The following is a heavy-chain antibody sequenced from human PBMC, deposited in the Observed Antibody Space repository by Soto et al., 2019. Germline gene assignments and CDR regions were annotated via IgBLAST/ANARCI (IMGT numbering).Heavy chain of an antibody. J-gene: IGHJ4*02. Sequence: QVQLQQWGAGLLKPSETLSLTCAVYGGSFSGYHWSWVRQPLGNGLEWFGEMNNSGSTECNPSLKSRATISVDTSKNQSSLRLTSVTAAHTAVYYCARPSRTSGYLQPGFFDYWGQGTLVTVSS. D-gene: IGHD5-12*01. CDR1: GGSFSGYH. CDR3: ARPSRTSGYLQPGFFDY. CDR2: MNNSGST. V-gene: IGHV4-34*02.